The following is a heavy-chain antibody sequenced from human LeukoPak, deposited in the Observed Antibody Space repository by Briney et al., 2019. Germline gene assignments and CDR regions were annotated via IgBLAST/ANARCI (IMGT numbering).Heavy chain of an antibody. J-gene: IGHJ5*02. Sequence: GASVKVSCKASGYTFTGYYMHWVRQAPGQGLEWMGWINPNSGGTNYAQKFQGRGTMTRDTSISTAYMELSRLRSDDTAVYYCARSISRGYPLSFDPWGQGTLVTVSS. CDR3: ARSISRGYPLSFDP. D-gene: IGHD6-13*01. CDR1: GYTFTGYY. V-gene: IGHV1-2*02. CDR2: INPNSGGT.